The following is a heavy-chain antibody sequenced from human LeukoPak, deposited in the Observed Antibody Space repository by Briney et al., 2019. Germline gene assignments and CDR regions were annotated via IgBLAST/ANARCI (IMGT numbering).Heavy chain of an antibody. J-gene: IGHJ6*04. CDR2: ISGSGGNT. Sequence: GGSLRLSCAASGFTFSSYAMSWVRQAPGKGLEWVSAISGSGGNTYYADSVKGRFTISRDNSKNTLYLQMNSLRAEDTAVYYCAKPSAPTLMGRGVIAHYYYYVMDVWGKGTTVTVSS. CDR1: GFTFSSYA. D-gene: IGHD3-10*01. V-gene: IGHV3-23*01. CDR3: AKPSAPTLMGRGVIAHYYYYVMDV.